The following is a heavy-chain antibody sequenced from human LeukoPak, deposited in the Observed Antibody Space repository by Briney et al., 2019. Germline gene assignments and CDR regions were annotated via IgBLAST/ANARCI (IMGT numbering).Heavy chain of an antibody. Sequence: SETLSLTCTVSGGSISSYYWSWTRQPPGKGLEWIGYIYYSGSTNYNPSLKSRVTISVDTSKNQFSLKLSSVTAADTAVYYCARGSFGRSYYDILTGYTDWGQGTLVTVSS. CDR3: ARGSFGRSYYDILTGYTD. J-gene: IGHJ4*02. V-gene: IGHV4-59*01. D-gene: IGHD3-9*01. CDR1: GGSISSYY. CDR2: IYYSGST.